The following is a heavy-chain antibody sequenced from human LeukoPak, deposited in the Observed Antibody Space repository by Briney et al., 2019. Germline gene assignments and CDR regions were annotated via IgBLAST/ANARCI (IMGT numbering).Heavy chain of an antibody. CDR1: GFTFSSYS. CDR3: ASEGGWYTSYFDY. D-gene: IGHD6-19*01. CDR2: ISSSSSYI. J-gene: IGHJ4*02. V-gene: IGHV3-21*01. Sequence: GGSLRLSCAASGFTFSSYSMNWVRQAPGKGLEWVSSISSSSSYIYYADSVKGRFTISRDNAKNSLYLQMNSLRAEDTAVYYCASEGGWYTSYFDYWGQGTLVTVSS.